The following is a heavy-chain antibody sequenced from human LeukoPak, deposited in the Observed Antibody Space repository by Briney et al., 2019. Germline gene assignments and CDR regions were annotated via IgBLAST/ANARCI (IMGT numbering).Heavy chain of an antibody. CDR3: ARLNRSGYYTGRGGPFDY. Sequence: SETLSLTCSVSGGSISSSSYYWGWIRQPPGKGLEWIGCIYYSGSTYYNPSLKSRVTISVDTSKNKFSLKLSSVTAADTAVYYCARLNRSGYYTGRGGPFDYWGQGTLVTVSS. D-gene: IGHD3-3*01. CDR2: IYYSGST. V-gene: IGHV4-39*01. J-gene: IGHJ4*02. CDR1: GGSISSSSYY.